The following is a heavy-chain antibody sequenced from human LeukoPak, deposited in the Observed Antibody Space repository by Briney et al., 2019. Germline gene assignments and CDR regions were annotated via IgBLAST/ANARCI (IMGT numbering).Heavy chain of an antibody. J-gene: IGHJ6*03. CDR1: GFTFSSYW. V-gene: IGHV3-74*01. D-gene: IGHD3-3*01. CDR2: INSDGSST. Sequence: GGSLRLSCAASGFTFSSYWMHWVRQAPGKGLVWVSRINSDGSSTSYADSVKGRFTISRDNAKNTLYLQMNSLRAEDTAVYYCARAHTIFGVVITGYYYYMDVWGKGTTVTVSS. CDR3: ARAHTIFGVVITGYYYYMDV.